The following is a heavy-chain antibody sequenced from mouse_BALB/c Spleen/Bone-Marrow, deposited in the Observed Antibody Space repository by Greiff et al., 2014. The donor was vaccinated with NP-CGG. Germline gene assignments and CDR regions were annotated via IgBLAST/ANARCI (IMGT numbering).Heavy chain of an antibody. CDR2: IHPYNDGT. D-gene: IGHD2-10*02. Sequence: LKESGPEPVKPGASVKMSCKASGYTFTSYVMHWVKQKPGQGLEWIGYIHPYNDGTKYDERFKGKATLTSDKSSSTAYMELGSLTSEDSAVYYCARTILGYYFDYWGQGTTLTVSS. J-gene: IGHJ2*01. CDR1: GYTFTSYV. CDR3: ARTILGYYFDY. V-gene: IGHV1-14*01.